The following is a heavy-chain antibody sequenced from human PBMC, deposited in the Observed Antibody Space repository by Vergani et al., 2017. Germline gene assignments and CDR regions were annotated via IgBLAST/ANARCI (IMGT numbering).Heavy chain of an antibody. D-gene: IGHD2-15*01. CDR2: IYYSGST. CDR3: ARDRGVASGYLDD. J-gene: IGHJ4*02. V-gene: IGHV4-61*01. Sequence: QVQLQESGPGLVKPSETLSLTCTVSGGSVSSGTYYWSWIRQPPGKGLEWIGYIYYSGSTNYNPSLKSRVTISVDTSKNQVSLTVSSVTAADTAVYYCARDRGVASGYLDDWGQGTLVTVAS. CDR1: GGSVSSGTYY.